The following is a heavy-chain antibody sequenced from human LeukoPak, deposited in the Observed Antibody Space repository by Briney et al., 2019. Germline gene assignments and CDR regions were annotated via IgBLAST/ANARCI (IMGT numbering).Heavy chain of an antibody. CDR2: ISAYNGNT. J-gene: IGHJ5*02. Sequence: VASVKVSCKASGYTFTSYGISWVRQAPGQGLEWMGWISAYNGNTNYAQKLQGRVTMTTDTSTSTAYMELRSLRSDDTAVYYCAREEYYYDSSGYYPLGWFDPWGQEPWSPSPQ. V-gene: IGHV1-18*01. CDR1: GYTFTSYG. CDR3: AREEYYYDSSGYYPLGWFDP. D-gene: IGHD3-22*01.